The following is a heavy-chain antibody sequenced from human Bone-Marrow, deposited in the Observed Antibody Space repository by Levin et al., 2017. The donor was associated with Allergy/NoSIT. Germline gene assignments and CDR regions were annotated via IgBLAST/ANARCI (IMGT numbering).Heavy chain of an antibody. CDR2: ISAYDGNT. CDR3: AREYGSGSPTNAHFDY. CDR1: GYTFPSYD. V-gene: IGHV1-18*01. Sequence: EASVKVSCKASGYTFPSYDISWVRQAPGQGLEWMGWISAYDGNTSYAQKFQGRVTMTTDTSTSTAYMELRSLRSDDTAVYYCAREYGSGSPTNAHFDYWGQGTLVTVSS. D-gene: IGHD3-10*01. J-gene: IGHJ4*02.